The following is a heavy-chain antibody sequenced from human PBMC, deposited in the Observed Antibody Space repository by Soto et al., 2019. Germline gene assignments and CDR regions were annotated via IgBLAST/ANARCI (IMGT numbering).Heavy chain of an antibody. CDR2: INSDGSST. CDR3: ARDRDYGSSGWYV. Sequence: PGGSLRLSCAASGFTFTTAWINWVRHAPGKGLVWVSRINSDGSSTSYADSVKGRFTISRDNAKNTLYLQMNSLRAEDTAVYYCARDRDYGSSGWYVWGQGTLVTVSS. D-gene: IGHD6-19*01. V-gene: IGHV3-74*01. J-gene: IGHJ4*02. CDR1: GFTFTTAW.